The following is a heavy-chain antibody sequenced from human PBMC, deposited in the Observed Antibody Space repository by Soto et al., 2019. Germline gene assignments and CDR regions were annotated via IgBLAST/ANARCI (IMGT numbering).Heavy chain of an antibody. V-gene: IGHV4-4*02. Sequence: SETLSLTCAVSGVSISSGNWWTWVRQTPQRGLEYIGEIFHDGTANYYPSFERRVAISVDTSKNQFSLKLTSVTAADTAVYYCARERGVWFGDLLPHGWFDPWGQGTLVTVSS. CDR2: IFHDGTA. J-gene: IGHJ5*02. CDR3: ARERGVWFGDLLPHGWFDP. CDR1: GVSISSGNW. D-gene: IGHD3-10*01.